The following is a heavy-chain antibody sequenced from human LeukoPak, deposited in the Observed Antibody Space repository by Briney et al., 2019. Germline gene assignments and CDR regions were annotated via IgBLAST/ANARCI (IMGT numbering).Heavy chain of an antibody. V-gene: IGHV1-69*13. CDR2: IIPGLGTA. J-gene: IGHJ4*02. D-gene: IGHD1-20*01. Sequence: SVKVSCQVSGCTFRNYPIHWLRQASGQGLEWMGGIIPGLGTATYDRKFQGRVTFTADDSSTKAYMDLSSLRYDDTAVYYCGRWAGTTRENNFWSGPLDNWGQGILVSVSS. CDR1: GCTFRNYP. CDR3: GRWAGTTRENNFWSGPLDN.